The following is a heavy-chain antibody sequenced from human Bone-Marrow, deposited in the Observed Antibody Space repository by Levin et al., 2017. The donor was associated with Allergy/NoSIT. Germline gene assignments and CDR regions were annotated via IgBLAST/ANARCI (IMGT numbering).Heavy chain of an antibody. CDR2: ISYSGST. D-gene: IGHD4/OR15-4a*01. Sequence: SQTLSLTCTVSGGPTSNNDYYWSWIRQPPGKGLEWIGYISYSGSTKYNPSLKSRVAISRDTSKYQFSLNLNSVTAADTDVYCWDREVRGATALTKNNWFDPWGQGILVTVSS. CDR3: DREVRGATALTKNNWFDP. CDR1: GGPTSNNDYY. V-gene: IGHV4-30-4*01. J-gene: IGHJ5*02.